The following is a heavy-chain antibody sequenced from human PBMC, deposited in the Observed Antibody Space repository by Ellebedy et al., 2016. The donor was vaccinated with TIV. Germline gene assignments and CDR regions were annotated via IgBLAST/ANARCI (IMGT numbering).Heavy chain of an antibody. CDR1: GGTFSSYA. Sequence: ASVKVSXXAPGGTFSSYAITWVRQAPGQGLEWMGGIRPLFGPPNYAQKFQGRVTITADGSTSTAYMELSSLRSEDTAVYYCARVTRYLYDRSGYYWGYWGQGTLVTVSS. CDR3: ARVTRYLYDRSGYYWGY. CDR2: IRPLFGPP. J-gene: IGHJ4*02. V-gene: IGHV1-69*13. D-gene: IGHD3-22*01.